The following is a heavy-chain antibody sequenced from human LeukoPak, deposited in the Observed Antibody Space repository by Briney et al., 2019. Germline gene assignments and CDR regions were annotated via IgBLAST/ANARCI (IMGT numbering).Heavy chain of an antibody. Sequence: PGGSLRLSCAASGFTFSSYGMHWVRQAPGKGLEWVAVISYDGSNKYYADSVKGRFTISRDNSKNTLYLQMNSLRAEDTAVYYCAKASNPAVAAPLDYWGQGTLVTVSS. CDR1: GFTFSSYG. D-gene: IGHD6-19*01. CDR3: AKASNPAVAAPLDY. CDR2: ISYDGSNK. J-gene: IGHJ4*02. V-gene: IGHV3-30*18.